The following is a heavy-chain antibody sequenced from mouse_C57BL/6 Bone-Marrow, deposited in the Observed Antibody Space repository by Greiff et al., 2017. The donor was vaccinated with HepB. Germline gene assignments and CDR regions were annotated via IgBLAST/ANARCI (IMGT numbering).Heavy chain of an antibody. CDR2: IDPENGDT. CDR1: GFNIKDDY. Sequence: EVMLVESGAELVRPGASVKLSCTASGFNIKDDYMHWVKQRPEQGLEWIGWIDPENGDTEYASKFQGKATITADTSSNTAYLQLSSLTSEDTAVYYCTTRDYYYGADWGQGTLVTVSA. CDR3: TTRDYYYGAD. J-gene: IGHJ3*01. D-gene: IGHD1-1*01. V-gene: IGHV14-4*01.